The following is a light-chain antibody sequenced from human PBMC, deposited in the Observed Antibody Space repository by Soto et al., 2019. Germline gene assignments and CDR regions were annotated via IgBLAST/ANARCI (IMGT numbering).Light chain of an antibody. CDR3: QQYNNWPPLT. CDR1: QRVSSS. CDR2: DAS. V-gene: IGKV3-15*01. J-gene: IGKJ4*01. Sequence: EIVMTQSPATLSVSPGDRATLSCRASQRVSSSLAWYQQIPGQAPRLLIYDASTRATGIPAGFGGSGSGTEFTLTISSLQSEDFAVYYCQQYNNWPPLTFGGGTKVELK.